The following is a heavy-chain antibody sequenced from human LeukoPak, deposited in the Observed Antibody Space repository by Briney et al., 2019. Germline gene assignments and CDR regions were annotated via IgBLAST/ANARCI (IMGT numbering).Heavy chain of an antibody. V-gene: IGHV4-38-2*02. CDR2: SYDTGRA. Sequence: SETLSLTCIVSGYSIISDYYWGWIRQPPGKGLEWIGSSYDTGRAYYYPSFKSRVTISVDTSENQFSLRLTSVTAADTAVYYCARMGFAFLRGGIDSWGQGTLVTVSS. J-gene: IGHJ4*02. CDR1: GYSIISDYY. CDR3: ARMGFAFLRGGIDS. D-gene: IGHD3-10*01.